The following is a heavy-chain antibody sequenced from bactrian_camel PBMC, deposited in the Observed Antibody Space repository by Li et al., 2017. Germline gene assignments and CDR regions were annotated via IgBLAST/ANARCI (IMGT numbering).Heavy chain of an antibody. V-gene: IGHV3-2*01. CDR3: AARTDSDCGIWHLATAGYFRY. D-gene: IGHD2*01. CDR1: VETIRRPC. J-gene: IGHJ4*01. Sequence: HVQLVESGGGSVQAGESLTLACHTVVETIRRPCMAWFRQVSGREREGVASTDSYEMIYADSVKGRFTISKDGERKAIYLQMNNLKPEDSGMYYCAARTDSDCGIWHLATAGYFRYWGQGTQVTVS. CDR2: TDSYEM.